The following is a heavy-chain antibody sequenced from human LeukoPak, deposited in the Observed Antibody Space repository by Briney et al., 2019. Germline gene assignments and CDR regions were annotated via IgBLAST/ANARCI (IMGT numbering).Heavy chain of an antibody. D-gene: IGHD4-23*01. Sequence: ASVKVSCTTSDYTFNTYGINWVRQAPGKALEWMGWISARNGDTVYAQKFQGRLTLTTDTSTSTAYMELGSLSSDDTAIYYCARGEETTVITPFIYWGQGTLVTVSS. V-gene: IGHV1-18*01. CDR3: ARGEETTVITPFIY. CDR2: ISARNGDT. CDR1: DYTFNTYG. J-gene: IGHJ4*02.